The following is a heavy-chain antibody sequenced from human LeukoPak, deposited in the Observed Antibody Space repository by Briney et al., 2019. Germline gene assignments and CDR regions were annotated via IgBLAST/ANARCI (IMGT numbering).Heavy chain of an antibody. D-gene: IGHD2-15*01. CDR1: GFTFSSYW. J-gene: IGHJ1*01. V-gene: IGHV3-7*01. CDR2: IKQDGSEK. CDR3: ARDAGYSPPGYLQH. Sequence: GGSLRLSCAASGFTFSSYWMSWVRQAPGKGLEWVANIKQDGSEKYYVDSVKGRFTISRDNAKNSLYLQLNSLRAEDTAVYYCARDAGYSPPGYLQHWGQGTLVTVSS.